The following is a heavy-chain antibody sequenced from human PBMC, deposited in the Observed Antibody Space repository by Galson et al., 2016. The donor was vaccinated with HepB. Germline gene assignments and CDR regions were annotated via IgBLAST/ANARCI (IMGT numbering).Heavy chain of an antibody. J-gene: IGHJ4*02. CDR1: GFTFDDYG. CDR2: IHWDGSRR. D-gene: IGHD3/OR15-3a*01. CDR3: ARSGDRKDFAPDY. V-gene: IGHV3-20*04. Sequence: SLRLSCAASGFTFDDYGMSWVRQVPGKGLEWVSGIHWDGSRRGYVDSVKGRFTISRDDAKHSLSLQMNSLRAEDTAWYYCARSGDRKDFAPDYWGQGTLVTVSS.